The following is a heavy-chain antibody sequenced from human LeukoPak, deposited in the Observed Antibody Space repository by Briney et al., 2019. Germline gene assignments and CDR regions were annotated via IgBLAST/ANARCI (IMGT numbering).Heavy chain of an antibody. V-gene: IGHV3-21*01. Sequence: GGSLRLSCAASGFTVSGNYMSWVRQAPGKGLEWVSSISSSGSYIYFADSLKGRFTISRDNAKNSLYLQMNSLRAEDTAVYYCARADTTGGYYFDYWGQGTLVTVSS. CDR1: GFTVSGNY. CDR3: ARADTTGGYYFDY. CDR2: ISSSGSYI. J-gene: IGHJ4*02. D-gene: IGHD4-17*01.